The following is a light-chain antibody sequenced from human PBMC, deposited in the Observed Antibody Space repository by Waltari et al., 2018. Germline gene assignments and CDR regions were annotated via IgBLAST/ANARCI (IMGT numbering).Light chain of an antibody. CDR1: NSDVCGYDF. Sequence: QSALTQPASVSGSPGQSSPIPFSGTNSDVCGYDFVSWYQHHPGKAPKLIIYDVTKGPSGVSNRFSGSKSGNTASLTISGLQAEDEADYYCSSYAGGNNLLFGGGTKVTVL. V-gene: IGLV2-23*02. CDR3: SSYAGGNNLL. CDR2: DVT. J-gene: IGLJ2*01.